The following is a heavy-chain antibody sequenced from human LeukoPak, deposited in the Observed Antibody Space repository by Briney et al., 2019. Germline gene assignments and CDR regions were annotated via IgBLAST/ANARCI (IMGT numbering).Heavy chain of an antibody. V-gene: IGHV4-59*01. J-gene: IGHJ4*02. Sequence: SETLSLTCTVSGGSISSDYWSWIRQPPGKALEWLGFFHDSRGTNYNPSLRSRASISLDTSRSQFYLDLGSVTAADTAVNYCARGDPTGRPGIAFDHWGQGTLVTVSS. CDR2: FHDSRGT. CDR3: ARGDPTGRPGIAFDH. D-gene: IGHD1-26*01. CDR1: GGSISSDY.